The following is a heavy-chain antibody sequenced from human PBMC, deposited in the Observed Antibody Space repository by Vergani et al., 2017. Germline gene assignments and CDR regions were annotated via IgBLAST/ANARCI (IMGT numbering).Heavy chain of an antibody. Sequence: QVQLVESGGGVVQPGRSLRLSCAASGFTFSSYGMHWVRQAPGKGVEWVEVIWYDGSNKYYADSVQGRFTISRHNSKNTLYLQMNSLRAEDTAVYYCARWGLYSSGWVFDYWGQGTLVTVSS. CDR2: IWYDGSNK. CDR3: ARWGLYSSGWVFDY. J-gene: IGHJ4*02. D-gene: IGHD6-19*01. V-gene: IGHV3-33*01. CDR1: GFTFSSYG.